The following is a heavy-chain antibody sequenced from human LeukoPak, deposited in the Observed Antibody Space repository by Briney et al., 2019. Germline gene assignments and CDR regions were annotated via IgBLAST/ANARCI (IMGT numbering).Heavy chain of an antibody. V-gene: IGHV3-53*01. Sequence: PGGSLRLSCAASGFTFSSYEMNWVRQAPGKGLEWVSIIYSGGSTYYADSVKGRFTISRDNSKNTLYLQMNSLRAEDTAVYYCARKDYWGQGTLVTVSS. CDR2: IYSGGST. J-gene: IGHJ4*02. CDR3: ARKDY. CDR1: GFTFSSYE.